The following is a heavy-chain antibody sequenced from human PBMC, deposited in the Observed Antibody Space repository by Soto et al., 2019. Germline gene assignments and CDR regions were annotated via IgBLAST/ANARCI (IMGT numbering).Heavy chain of an antibody. D-gene: IGHD1-26*01. V-gene: IGHV3-53*02. J-gene: IGHJ3*02. Sequence: EVQLVETGGGLIQPGGSLRLSCAASGLIVSTNYMNWVRQAPGKGLEWVSVLYSGGSTHYAGSVTGRFIISRDNSKNTMYHQLNSLRDDDRVVYYCVKDRAWDECDALDIWGHRTLVSV. CDR3: VKDRAWDECDALDI. CDR1: GLIVSTNY. CDR2: LYSGGST.